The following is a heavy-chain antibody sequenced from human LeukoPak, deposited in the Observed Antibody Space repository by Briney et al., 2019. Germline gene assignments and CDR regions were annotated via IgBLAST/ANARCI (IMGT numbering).Heavy chain of an antibody. CDR1: GGSISSSSYY. CDR3: ARQLIAAAAYNWFDP. V-gene: IGHV4-39*01. D-gene: IGHD6-13*01. Sequence: SETLSLTCTVSGGSISSSSYYWGWIRQPPGKGLEWIGSIYYTGSTYYNPSLKSRVTMSVDTSKNQFSLKLSSVTAADTAGYYCARQLIAAAAYNWFDPWGQGTLVIVSS. J-gene: IGHJ5*02. CDR2: IYYTGST.